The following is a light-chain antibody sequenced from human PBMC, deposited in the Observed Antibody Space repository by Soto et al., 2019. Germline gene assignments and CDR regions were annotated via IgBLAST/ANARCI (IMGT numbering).Light chain of an antibody. V-gene: IGLV1-40*01. CDR3: QSHDSSWSRLV. CDR1: SSNIGAGYD. CDR2: GNS. Sequence: QSVLTQPPSVSGAPGQRVTISCTGSSSNIGAGYDVHWYQQLPGTAPKLLIYGNSNRPSGVPDRFSGSKSGTSASLAITGLQAEDEADYCCQSHDSSWSRLVFGGGTQLTVL. J-gene: IGLJ2*01.